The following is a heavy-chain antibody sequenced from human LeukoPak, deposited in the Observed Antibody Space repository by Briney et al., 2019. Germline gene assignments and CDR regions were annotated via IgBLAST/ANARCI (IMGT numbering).Heavy chain of an antibody. Sequence: SETLSLTCTVSGGSISSYYWSWIRQPPGKGLEWIGYIYYSGSTNYNPPLKSRVTISVDTSKNQFSLKLSSVTAADTAVYYCARMAYYDILTVDYWGQGTLVTVSS. D-gene: IGHD3-9*01. CDR2: IYYSGST. V-gene: IGHV4-59*08. J-gene: IGHJ4*02. CDR3: ARMAYYDILTVDY. CDR1: GGSISSYY.